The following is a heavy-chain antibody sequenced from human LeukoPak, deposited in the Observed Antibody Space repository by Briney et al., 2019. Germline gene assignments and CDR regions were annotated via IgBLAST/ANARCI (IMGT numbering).Heavy chain of an antibody. Sequence: PGGSLRLSCAASGFTFSSYAMSWVRQAPGKGLEWVSAISSSGGSTYYADSVKGRFTISRDNSENTLYLQMNSLRAEDLAVYYCASKYYYDSSGYYGVVYWGQGTLVTVSS. D-gene: IGHD3-22*01. J-gene: IGHJ4*02. CDR2: ISSSGGST. CDR1: GFTFSSYA. V-gene: IGHV3-23*01. CDR3: ASKYYYDSSGYYGVVY.